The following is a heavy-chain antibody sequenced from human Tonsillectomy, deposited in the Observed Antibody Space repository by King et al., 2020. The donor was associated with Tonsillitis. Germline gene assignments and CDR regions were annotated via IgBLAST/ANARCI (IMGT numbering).Heavy chain of an antibody. CDR2: IRSRTQGGTI. Sequence: VQLVESGGGLVRPGGSLRLSCSASGFTFSEAWMNWVRQAPGRGLEWVGRIRSRTQGGTIEYAAPVKDRIRISRDDSKNTLYLQMDNLKAEDTAVYFCATDILEDRSYWGQGSLVTVSS. CDR3: ATDILEDRSY. V-gene: IGHV3-15*07. D-gene: IGHD3-16*02. J-gene: IGHJ4*02. CDR1: GFTFSEAW.